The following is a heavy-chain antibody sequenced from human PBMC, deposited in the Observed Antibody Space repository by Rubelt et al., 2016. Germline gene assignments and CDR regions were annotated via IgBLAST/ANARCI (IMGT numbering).Heavy chain of an antibody. CDR2: INWNGGST. J-gene: IGHJ4*02. CDR3: ARDRGVATSVFDY. V-gene: IGHV3-20*03. Sequence: GFTFSSYGMSWVRQAPGKGLEWVSGINWNGGSTGYADSVKGRFTISRDNSKNTLYLQMNSLRAEDTAVYYCARDRGVATSVFDYWGQGTLVTVSS. D-gene: IGHD2-15*01. CDR1: GFTFSSYG.